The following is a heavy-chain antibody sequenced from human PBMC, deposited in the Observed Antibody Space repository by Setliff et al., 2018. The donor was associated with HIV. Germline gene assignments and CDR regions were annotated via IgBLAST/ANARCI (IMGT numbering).Heavy chain of an antibody. CDR1: GYNFRSYW. D-gene: IGHD1-1*01. Sequence: GESLKISDQGPGYNFRSYWIAWVRQMPGKGQEYLGIIYPPDSDTRYSTSFQGQVTISVDKSANTAYLQWTSLKASDADMYYCVRFADTSNWHDSYFDYWGQGTLVTVSS. V-gene: IGHV5-51*01. J-gene: IGHJ4*02. CDR3: VRFADTSNWHDSYFDY. CDR2: IYPPDSDT.